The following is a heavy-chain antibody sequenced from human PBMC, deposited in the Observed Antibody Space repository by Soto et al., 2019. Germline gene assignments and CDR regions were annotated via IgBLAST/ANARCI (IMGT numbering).Heavy chain of an antibody. J-gene: IGHJ4*02. CDR1: GFTFSSYG. CDR3: ARDGVSDKAHYFAY. CDR2: IWYAGSNK. D-gene: IGHD3-3*01. V-gene: IGHV3-33*01. Sequence: QVQLVESGGGVVQPGRSLRLSCAASGFTFSSYGMHWVRQAPGKGLEWVAIIWYAGSNKIFADSVKGRFTISRENSKNTLYLQMNSLRADDTAVYYGARDGVSDKAHYFAYWGQGTLVTVIS.